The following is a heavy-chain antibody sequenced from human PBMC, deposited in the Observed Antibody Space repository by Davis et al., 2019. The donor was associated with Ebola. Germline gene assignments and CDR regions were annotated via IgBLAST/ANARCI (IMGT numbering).Heavy chain of an antibody. V-gene: IGHV3-23*01. Sequence: PGGSLRLSCAASGFTSSAYHMNWVRQATAKGLEWVAHIRVSEVTYYAVSVKGRFTISRDNSKSTLYLQMDSLRAENTALYYCAKEPSSGYAFDIWGQGTMVTVSS. CDR1: GFTSSAYH. J-gene: IGHJ3*02. D-gene: IGHD3-22*01. CDR2: IRVSEVT. CDR3: AKEPSSGYAFDI.